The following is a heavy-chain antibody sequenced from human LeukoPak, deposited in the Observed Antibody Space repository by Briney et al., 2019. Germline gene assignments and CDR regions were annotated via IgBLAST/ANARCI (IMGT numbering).Heavy chain of an antibody. CDR1: GITLSNYG. CDR3: AKRGVVIRVILGGFHKEAYYFDS. J-gene: IGHJ4*02. V-gene: IGHV3-23*01. Sequence: GGSLRLSCAVSGITLSNYGMSWVRQAPGKGLEWVAGIRGSGGSTNYADSVKGRFTISRDNSKNTLYLHMSSLRAEDTAVYFCAKRGVVIRVILGGFHKEAYYFDSWGQGALVTVSS. CDR2: IRGSGGST. D-gene: IGHD3-22*01.